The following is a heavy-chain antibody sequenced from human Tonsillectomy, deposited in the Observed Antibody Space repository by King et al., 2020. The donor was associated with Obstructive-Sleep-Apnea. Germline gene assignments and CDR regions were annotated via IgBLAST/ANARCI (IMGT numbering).Heavy chain of an antibody. CDR1: GFTFSTYA. V-gene: IGHV3-64D*06. Sequence: VQLVESGGGLVQPGGSLRLSCSASGFTFSTYAMHWVRQAPGKGLEYVSAISRNGGSTYYADSVKGRFTISRDNSKNTLYLQMSSLRAEDTAVYYCVNARRDSSSWHVPFDYWGQGTLVTVSS. J-gene: IGHJ4*02. CDR2: ISRNGGST. D-gene: IGHD6-13*01. CDR3: VNARRDSSSWHVPFDY.